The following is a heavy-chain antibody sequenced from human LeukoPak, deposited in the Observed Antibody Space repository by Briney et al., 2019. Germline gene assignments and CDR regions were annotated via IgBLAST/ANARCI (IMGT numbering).Heavy chain of an antibody. CDR2: INPNSGGT. J-gene: IGHJ4*02. D-gene: IGHD6-13*01. CDR3: ARGSSSWWAQPQYYFDY. CDR1: GYTFTGYY. Sequence: GASVKVSCKASGYTFTGYYMHWVRQAPGQGLEWMGWINPNSGGTNYAQKFQGRVTMTRDTSISTAYMELSRLRSDDTAVYYCARGSSSWWAQPQYYFDYWGQGTLVTVSS. V-gene: IGHV1-2*02.